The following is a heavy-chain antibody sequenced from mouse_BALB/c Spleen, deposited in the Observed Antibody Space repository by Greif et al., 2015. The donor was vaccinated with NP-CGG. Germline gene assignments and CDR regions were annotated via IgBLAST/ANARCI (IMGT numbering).Heavy chain of an antibody. J-gene: IGHJ3*01. CDR1: EYEFPSHD. CDR3: ARHGDGYYVGWFAY. Sequence: EVKVEESGGGLVQPGESLKLSCESNEYEFPSHDMSWVRKTPEKRLELVAAINSDGGSTYYPDTMERRFIISRDNTKKSLYLQMSSLRSEDTALYYCARHGDGYYVGWFAYWGQGTLVTVSA. V-gene: IGHV5-2*03. D-gene: IGHD2-3*01. CDR2: INSDGGST.